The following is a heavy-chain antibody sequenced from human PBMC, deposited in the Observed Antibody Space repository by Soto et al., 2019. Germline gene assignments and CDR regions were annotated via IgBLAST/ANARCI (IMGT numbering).Heavy chain of an antibody. Sequence: ASVKVSCKASGGTFSSYAISWVRQAPGQGLEWMGGIIPIFGTANYAQKFQGRVTITADESTSTAYMELSSLRSEDTAVYYCASSRERVLRPNYYYYGMDVWGQGTTVTVSS. CDR3: ASSRERVLRPNYYYYGMDV. CDR1: GGTFSSYA. CDR2: IIPIFGTA. J-gene: IGHJ6*02. D-gene: IGHD3-9*01. V-gene: IGHV1-69*13.